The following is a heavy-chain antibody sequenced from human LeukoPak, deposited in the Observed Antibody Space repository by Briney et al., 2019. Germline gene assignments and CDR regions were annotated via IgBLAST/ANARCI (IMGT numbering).Heavy chain of an antibody. CDR2: ITYDGSNK. Sequence: GGSLRLSCAASGFTFSSYAMHWVRQAPGKGLEWVAVITYDGSNKYYADSVKGRFTISRDNSKNTLYLQMNSLRAEDTAVYYCARGADYGDLLDYWGQGTLVTVSS. J-gene: IGHJ4*02. V-gene: IGHV3-30-3*01. CDR1: GFTFSSYA. CDR3: ARGADYGDLLDY. D-gene: IGHD4-17*01.